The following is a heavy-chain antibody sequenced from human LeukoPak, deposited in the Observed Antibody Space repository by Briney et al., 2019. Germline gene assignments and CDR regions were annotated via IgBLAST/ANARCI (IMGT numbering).Heavy chain of an antibody. Sequence: GGSLRLSCAASGFTFSTHWMSWVRQAPGKGLEWGANIKIDGSEKNYVDSVKGRFTMSRDNAKNSLYLQMNSLRAEDTAVYYCVKYGGDLGVAFDCWGQGTLVTVSS. V-gene: IGHV3-7*01. CDR1: GFTFSTHW. CDR2: IKIDGSEK. D-gene: IGHD2-21*01. J-gene: IGHJ4*02. CDR3: VKYGGDLGVAFDC.